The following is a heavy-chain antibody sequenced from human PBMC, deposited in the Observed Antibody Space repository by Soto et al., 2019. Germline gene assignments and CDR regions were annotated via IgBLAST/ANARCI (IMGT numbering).Heavy chain of an antibody. V-gene: IGHV3-33*01. D-gene: IGHD2-21*01. Sequence: QDQLVESGGGVVQPGRSLRLSCAASGFTFSNYGMHWVRQAPGKGLEWVAVIWADGSNADYADSVKGRFTIYRDNSQATLYLQLNSLRVEDTAVSHCARGTLYHIRDAYTWFAPWGQGTLVTVSS. CDR2: IWADGSNA. CDR3: ARGTLYHIRDAYTWFAP. J-gene: IGHJ5*02. CDR1: GFTFSNYG.